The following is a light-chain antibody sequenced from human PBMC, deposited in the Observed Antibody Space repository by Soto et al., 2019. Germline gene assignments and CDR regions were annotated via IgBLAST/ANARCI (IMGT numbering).Light chain of an antibody. CDR3: SSYTSSSTPVV. CDR2: EVS. Sequence: QSVLTQPPSASGSPGQSVTISCTGTSSDVGGYNYVSWYQQHPGKAPKLMIYEVSKRPSGVPDRFSGSKSANTASLTISGLQAEDEADYYCSSYTSSSTPVVFGGGTKLTVL. V-gene: IGLV2-8*01. J-gene: IGLJ2*01. CDR1: SSDVGGYNY.